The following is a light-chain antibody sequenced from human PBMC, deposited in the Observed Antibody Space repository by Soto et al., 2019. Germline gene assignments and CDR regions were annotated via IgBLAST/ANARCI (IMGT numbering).Light chain of an antibody. CDR3: AAWDDNLSGLYV. CDR2: RNS. J-gene: IGLJ1*01. V-gene: IGLV1-47*01. CDR1: ASTIGRNY. Sequence: QSALTQSPSASVTPGQRGTISCSGSASTIGRNYVYWYQQLPGTAPKLLIYRNSQRPSGVPDRFSGSKSGTSASLAISGLRSEDEADYYCAAWDDNLSGLYVFGAGTRSPS.